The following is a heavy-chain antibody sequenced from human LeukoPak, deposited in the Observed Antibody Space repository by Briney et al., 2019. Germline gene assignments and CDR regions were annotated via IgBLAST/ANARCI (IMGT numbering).Heavy chain of an antibody. Sequence: SETLSLTCTVSGGSISSGSYYWCWIRQPAGKGLEWIGRIYTSGSTNYNPSLKSRVTISVDTSKNQFSLKLSSVTAADTAVYYCARDYYYYYMDVWGKGTTVTVSS. CDR2: IYTSGST. V-gene: IGHV4-61*02. J-gene: IGHJ6*03. CDR1: GGSISSGSYY. CDR3: ARDYYYYYMDV.